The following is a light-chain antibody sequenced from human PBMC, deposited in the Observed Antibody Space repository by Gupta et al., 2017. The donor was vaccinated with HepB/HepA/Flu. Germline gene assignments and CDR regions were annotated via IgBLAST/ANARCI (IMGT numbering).Light chain of an antibody. V-gene: IGLV3-1*01. CDR1: KLGDKY. CDR3: QAWDSSTCV. CDR2: QDS. J-gene: IGLJ2*01. Sequence: SYELTQPPSVSVSPGQTASITCSGAKLGDKYACWYQQKPGQSPVLVIYQDSKRPSGIPERFSGSNSGNTATLTISGTQAMDEADYYCQAWDSSTCVFGGGTKLTVL.